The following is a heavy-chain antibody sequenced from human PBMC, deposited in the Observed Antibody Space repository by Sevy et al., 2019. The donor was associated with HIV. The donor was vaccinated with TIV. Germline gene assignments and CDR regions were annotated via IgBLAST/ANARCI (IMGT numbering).Heavy chain of an antibody. V-gene: IGHV3-74*01. CDR1: GFTFSSYW. J-gene: IGHJ5*02. Sequence: GGSLRLSCAASGFTFSSYWMHWVRQAPGKGLVWVSRVNSDGSSTSYADSVKGRFTISRDNAKNTLYLQMNSLRAEDTVVYYCARDYYGSGSNNWFDPWGQGILVTVSS. D-gene: IGHD3-10*01. CDR2: VNSDGSST. CDR3: ARDYYGSGSNNWFDP.